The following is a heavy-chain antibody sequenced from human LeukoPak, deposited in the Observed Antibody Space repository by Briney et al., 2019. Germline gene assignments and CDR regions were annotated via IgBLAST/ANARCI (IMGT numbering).Heavy chain of an antibody. Sequence: GASVKVSCKASGYTFTSYGISWVRQAPGQGLEWMGWITAYNGNTNYAQKLQGRVTMTTDTSTSTAYMELRSLRSDDTAVYYCARAGAVATLYYFDYWGQGTLVTVSS. D-gene: IGHD5-12*01. J-gene: IGHJ4*02. CDR1: GYTFTSYG. CDR3: ARAGAVATLYYFDY. CDR2: ITAYNGNT. V-gene: IGHV1-18*01.